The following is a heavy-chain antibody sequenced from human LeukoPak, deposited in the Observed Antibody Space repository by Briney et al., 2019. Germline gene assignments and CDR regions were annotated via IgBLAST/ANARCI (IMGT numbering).Heavy chain of an antibody. V-gene: IGHV4-59*01. D-gene: IGHD3-10*01. CDR1: GGSIRSYY. CDR2: IYYSGST. Sequence: PSETLSLTCTVSGGSIRSYYWSWIRQPPGKGLEWIGYIYYSGSTNSNPSLKSRVTMSVDTSKNQFSLKLSSVTAADTAVYYCAKSFPSENYGNFDYWGQGALVTVSS. CDR3: AKSFPSENYGNFDY. J-gene: IGHJ4*02.